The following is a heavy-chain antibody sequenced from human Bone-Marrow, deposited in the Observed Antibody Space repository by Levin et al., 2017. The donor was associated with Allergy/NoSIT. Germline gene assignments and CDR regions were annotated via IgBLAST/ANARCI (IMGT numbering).Heavy chain of an antibody. D-gene: IGHD4-11*01. CDR1: GFTFSDSY. Sequence: PGGSLRLSCEGSGFTFSDSYMSWVRQAPGKGLEWISFISESGTTTDYADSVKGRFTIYRDNAKKSVYLQMNSLGAEDTAIYYCVRDRLPSTWRGLDVWGQGTTVTVSS. V-gene: IGHV3-11*01. CDR3: VRDRLPSTWRGLDV. J-gene: IGHJ6*02. CDR2: ISESGTTT.